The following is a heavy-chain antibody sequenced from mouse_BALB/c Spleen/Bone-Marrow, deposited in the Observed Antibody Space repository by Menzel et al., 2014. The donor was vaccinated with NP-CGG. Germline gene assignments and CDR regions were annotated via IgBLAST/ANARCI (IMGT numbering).Heavy chain of an antibody. Sequence: VKLQESGPGLVQPSKSQSITCTVSGFSLTSYGVHWVRQSPGKGLEWLGVTWSGGSTDYNAPFISRLNISKDNSKSQVFFKMNSLQANDTAIYYCARNPIRRNAMDYWGQGTSVTVSS. J-gene: IGHJ4*01. D-gene: IGHD2-12*01. CDR2: TWSGGST. V-gene: IGHV2-2*02. CDR1: GFSLTSYG. CDR3: ARNPIRRNAMDY.